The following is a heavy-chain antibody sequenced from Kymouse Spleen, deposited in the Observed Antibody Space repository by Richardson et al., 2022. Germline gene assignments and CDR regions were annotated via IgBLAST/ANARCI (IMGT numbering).Heavy chain of an antibody. CDR3: TTDHGYSYGYYYYYGMDV. J-gene: IGHJ6*02. D-gene: IGHD5-18,IGHD5-18*01. Sequence: EVQLVESGGGLVKPGGSLRLSCAASGFTFSNAWMSWVRQAPGKGLEWVGRIKSKTDGGTTDYAAPVKGRFTISRDDSKNTLYLQMNSLKTEDTAVYYCTTDHGYSYGYYYYYGMDVWGQGTTVTVSS. V-gene: IGHV3-15*01. CDR2: IKSKTDGGTT. CDR1: GFTFSNAW.